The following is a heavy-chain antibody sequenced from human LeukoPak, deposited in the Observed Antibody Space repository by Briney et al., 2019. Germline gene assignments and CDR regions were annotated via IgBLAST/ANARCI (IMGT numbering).Heavy chain of an antibody. D-gene: IGHD2-2*01. V-gene: IGHV3-33*01. CDR2: IWYDGSNK. Sequence: GRSLRLSCAASGFTFSSYGMHWVRQAPGKGLEWVAVIWYDGSNKYYADSVKGRFTISRDNSKNTLYLQMNSLRAEDTAVYYCARDGCGSTSCYLYYYYGMDVWGQGTTVTVSS. CDR1: GFTFSSYG. CDR3: ARDGCGSTSCYLYYYYGMDV. J-gene: IGHJ6*02.